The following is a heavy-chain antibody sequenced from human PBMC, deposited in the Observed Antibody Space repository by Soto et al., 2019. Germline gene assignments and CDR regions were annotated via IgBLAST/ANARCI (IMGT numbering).Heavy chain of an antibody. D-gene: IGHD3-16*01. CDR3: AGVDLFFFEGGEWLDP. CDR1: GGTFNNNA. J-gene: IGHJ5*02. CDR2: FIPMFDIT. Sequence: QVQLVQSGAEVKTPGSSVKVSCKASGGTFNNNAINWVRQAPGQGLEWMGGFIPMFDITDYAQKFQGRVTNTAEESTGTSFLEVHSLRSEGNALYYCAGVDLFFFEGGEWLDPWGQGTLVTVSS. V-gene: IGHV1-69*01.